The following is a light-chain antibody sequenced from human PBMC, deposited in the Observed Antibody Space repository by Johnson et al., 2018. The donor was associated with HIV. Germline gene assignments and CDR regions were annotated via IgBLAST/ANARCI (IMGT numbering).Light chain of an antibody. J-gene: IGLJ1*01. Sequence: QSVLTQPPSVSAAPGQKVTISCSGIGSNIGDNYVSWYQHLPGTAPRLLIYDDIKRPSGIPDRFSGSKSGTSATLGITGLQTGDEADYYCGTWDSSLSASFGTGTKVTVL. V-gene: IGLV1-51*01. CDR2: DDI. CDR3: GTWDSSLSAS. CDR1: GSNIGDNY.